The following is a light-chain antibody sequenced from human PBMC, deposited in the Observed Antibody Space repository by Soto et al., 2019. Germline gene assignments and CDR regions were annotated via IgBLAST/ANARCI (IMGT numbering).Light chain of an antibody. Sequence: EIVMTQSPATLSVSPGKRATLSCRASQSVTNNLAWYQQKPGQAPRLLIYGASTRATGIPARFSGSGSGTEVTLTISSLQSEDFAVYYCQQYNNWPLLFGPGTKVDI. CDR3: QQYNNWPLL. V-gene: IGKV3-15*01. CDR1: QSVTNN. J-gene: IGKJ3*01. CDR2: GAS.